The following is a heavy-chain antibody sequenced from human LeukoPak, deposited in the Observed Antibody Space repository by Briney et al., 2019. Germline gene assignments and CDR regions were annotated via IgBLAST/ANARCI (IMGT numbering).Heavy chain of an antibody. J-gene: IGHJ4*02. CDR1: GFTFSSYW. Sequence: PGRSLRLSCAASGFTFSSYWMHWVRQAPGKGLVWVSRISTDGSTTTYADSVKGRFTISRDNAKNTLYLQMNSLRAEDTAVYFCVGAEMQLGYCTSTSCLFDYWGQGTLVTVSS. CDR2: ISTDGSTT. V-gene: IGHV3-74*01. CDR3: VGAEMQLGYCTSTSCLFDY. D-gene: IGHD2-2*01.